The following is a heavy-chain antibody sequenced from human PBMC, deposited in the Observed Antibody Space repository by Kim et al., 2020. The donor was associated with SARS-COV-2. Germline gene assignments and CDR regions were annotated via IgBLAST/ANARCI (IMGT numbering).Heavy chain of an antibody. J-gene: IGHJ4*02. CDR2: TGVVTT. Sequence: TGVVTTDYVAPVKGRFIISRDDSKNTLYLQMNSLKTEDTAVYYCTTRGKNWGQGTLVTVSS. V-gene: IGHV3-15*01. D-gene: IGHD6-25*01. CDR3: TTRGKN.